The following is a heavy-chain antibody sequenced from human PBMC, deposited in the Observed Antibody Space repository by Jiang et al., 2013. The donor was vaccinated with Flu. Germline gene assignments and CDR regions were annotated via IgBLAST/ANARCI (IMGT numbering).Heavy chain of an antibody. V-gene: IGHV1-69*06. Sequence: GAEVKKPGSSVKVSCKASGGTFSSYAINWVRQAPGQGLEWMGGIIPILGTPNYAQKFQGRVTITADRSTSTGHMEMSSLRSEDTAVYYCASGSEFLEWLPHYFDCWGQGTLVTVSS. J-gene: IGHJ4*02. CDR3: ASGSEFLEWLPHYFDC. CDR2: IIPILGTP. D-gene: IGHD3-3*01. CDR1: GGTFSSYA.